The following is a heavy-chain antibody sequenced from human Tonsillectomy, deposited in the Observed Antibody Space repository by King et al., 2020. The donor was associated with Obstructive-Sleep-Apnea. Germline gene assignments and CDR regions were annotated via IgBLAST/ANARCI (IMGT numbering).Heavy chain of an antibody. J-gene: IGHJ4*02. V-gene: IGHV3-66*01. D-gene: IGHD2-2*01. CDR3: ARDNFVVVSTTLFY. CDR2: IYSDGST. Sequence: EVQLVESGGGLVQPGGSLRLSCAASGFTVSSNYMNWVRQAPGKGLEWVSIIYSDGSTYYADSVKGRFTISRDNSKNTLYLQMSSLRAEDTAVYYCARDNFVVVSTTLFYWGQGTLVTVSS. CDR1: GFTVSSNY.